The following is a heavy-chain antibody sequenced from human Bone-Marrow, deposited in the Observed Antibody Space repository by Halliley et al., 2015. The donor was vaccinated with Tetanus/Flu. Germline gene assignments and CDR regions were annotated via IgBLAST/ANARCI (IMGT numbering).Heavy chain of an antibody. CDR2: VSCVSSKT. Sequence: WVSSVSCVSSKTYYAVSVKGPFSISRVDAKNSLHLQLTVLGAEDTAIYYCARDPIAVAGGGSFDSWGQGTLVTVSS. D-gene: IGHD6-19*01. CDR3: ARDPIAVAGGGSFDS. V-gene: IGHV3-21*01. J-gene: IGHJ4*02.